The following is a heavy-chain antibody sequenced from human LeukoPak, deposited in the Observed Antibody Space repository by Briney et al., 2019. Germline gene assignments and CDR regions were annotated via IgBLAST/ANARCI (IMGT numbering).Heavy chain of an antibody. V-gene: IGHV3-30*18. Sequence: GGSLRLSCAASGFTFSSYGMHWVRQAPGKGLEWVAVISYDGSNKYYADSVKGRFTISRDNSKNTLYLQMNSLRAEDTAVYYCAKLPVPAVTFDYWGQGTLVTVSS. CDR2: ISYDGSNK. D-gene: IGHD2-2*01. CDR3: AKLPVPAVTFDY. CDR1: GFTFSSYG. J-gene: IGHJ4*02.